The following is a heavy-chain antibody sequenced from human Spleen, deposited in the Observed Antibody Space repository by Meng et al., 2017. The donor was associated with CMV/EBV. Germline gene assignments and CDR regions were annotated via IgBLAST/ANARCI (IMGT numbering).Heavy chain of an antibody. CDR3: TRIGGYSDSNGYLDY. V-gene: IGHV1-2*02. CDR2: INPKSGGT. Sequence: ASVKVSCKTSGYTFTGYFIHWVRQAPGQGLEWMGWINPKSGGTKFAQKFQGGVTMTRDTSISTAYLELSRLTSDDTAIYYCTRIGGYSDSNGYLDYWGQGTLVTVSS. D-gene: IGHD3-22*01. J-gene: IGHJ4*02. CDR1: GYTFTGYF.